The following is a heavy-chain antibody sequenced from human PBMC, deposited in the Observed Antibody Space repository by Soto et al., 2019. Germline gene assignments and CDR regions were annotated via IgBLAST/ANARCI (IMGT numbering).Heavy chain of an antibody. CDR1: GGSISSYY. CDR3: ARERVALYSSSWFDP. J-gene: IGHJ5*02. D-gene: IGHD6-13*01. Sequence: QVQLQESGPGLVKPSETLSLTCTVSGGSISSYYWSWIRQPPGKGLEWIGYIYDSGSTNYNPSLKSRVTISVDTSKNQFSPKLSSVTAADTAVYYCARERVALYSSSWFDPWGQGTLVTVSS. V-gene: IGHV4-59*01. CDR2: IYDSGST.